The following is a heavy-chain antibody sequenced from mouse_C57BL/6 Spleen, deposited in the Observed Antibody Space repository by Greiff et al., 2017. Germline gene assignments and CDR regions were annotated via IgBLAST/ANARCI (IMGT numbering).Heavy chain of an antibody. CDR3: ARGTTVVESFAY. J-gene: IGHJ3*01. Sequence: VQLQQSGAELVKPGASVKLSCTASGFNIKNTYMHWVKQRPEQGLEWIGRIDPANGNTKYAPKFQGKDTITADTSSNTAYLQLSSLTSEDTAIYYCARGTTVVESFAYWGQGTLVTVSA. CDR2: IDPANGNT. CDR1: GFNIKNTY. D-gene: IGHD1-1*01. V-gene: IGHV14-3*01.